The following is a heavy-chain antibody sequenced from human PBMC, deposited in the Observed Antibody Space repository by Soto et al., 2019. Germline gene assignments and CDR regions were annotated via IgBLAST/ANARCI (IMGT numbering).Heavy chain of an antibody. J-gene: IGHJ5*02. Sequence: QLQLQESGPGLVKPSETLSLTCTVSGGSNSSSSYYWVWIRQPPGKGLEWIGTIYYSGSTYYNPSFKSRVTISVDTSKNQFSLKLTSVTAADTAVYYCALIRGWFDPWGQGTLVTVSS. D-gene: IGHD3-10*01. V-gene: IGHV4-39*01. CDR2: IYYSGST. CDR3: ALIRGWFDP. CDR1: GGSNSSSSYY.